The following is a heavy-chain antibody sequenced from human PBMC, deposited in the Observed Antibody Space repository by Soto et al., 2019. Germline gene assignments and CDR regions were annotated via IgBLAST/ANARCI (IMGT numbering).Heavy chain of an antibody. CDR1: GLTFSMYS. J-gene: IGHJ6*02. D-gene: IGHD2-21*02. V-gene: IGHV3-7*03. Sequence: DVKLVESGGGLVQPGDSLRLSCEVSGLTFSMYSMSWVRQSPGKGLEWVAKIPQDGVDGHYADSVKGRFTIYRDNGKNSLYLQLNNLRAEDTAVYYCARDHLILPAHDFFYGSDVWGRGATVTVSS. CDR2: IPQDGVDG. CDR3: ARDHLILPAHDFFYGSDV.